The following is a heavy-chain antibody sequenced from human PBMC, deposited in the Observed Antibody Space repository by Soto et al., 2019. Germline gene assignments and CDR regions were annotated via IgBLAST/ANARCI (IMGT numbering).Heavy chain of an antibody. CDR3: ARVYGGNSYYYYYYGMDV. CDR2: FNPKDGET. D-gene: IGHD4-17*01. Sequence: SCKVSGYTLTELSMHWVRQAPGKGLEWMGGFNPKDGETIYAQKFQGRVTITADESTSTAYMELSSLRSEDTAVYYCARVYGGNSYYYYYYGMDVWGQGTTVTVSS. CDR1: GYTLTELS. J-gene: IGHJ6*02. V-gene: IGHV1-24*01.